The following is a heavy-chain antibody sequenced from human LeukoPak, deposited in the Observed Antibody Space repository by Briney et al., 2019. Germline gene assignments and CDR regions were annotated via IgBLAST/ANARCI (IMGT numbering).Heavy chain of an antibody. CDR2: IYTSGST. CDR3: ARERWLQLGEEGAFDI. Sequence: SETLSLTCTVSGGSISSYYWSWIRQPAGKGLEWIGRIYTSGSTNYNPSLKIRVTISVDTSKNQFSLKLSSVTAADTAVYYCARERWLQLGEEGAFDIWGQGTMVTVSS. D-gene: IGHD5-24*01. V-gene: IGHV4-4*07. J-gene: IGHJ3*02. CDR1: GGSISSYY.